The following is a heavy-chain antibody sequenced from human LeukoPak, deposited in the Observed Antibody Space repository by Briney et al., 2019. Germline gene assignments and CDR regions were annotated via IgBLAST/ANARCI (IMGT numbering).Heavy chain of an antibody. CDR2: IHSADSNT. CDR3: AGARHGDYRWDY. J-gene: IGHJ4*02. Sequence: GESLQISCKDSGYRFTNYWIGWVRQVPGKGLEWMGIIHSADSNTKYSPSFQGQVTISADKSISTAYLQWSGLKASDTAMYYCAGARHGDYRWDYWGQGTLVTVSS. V-gene: IGHV5-51*01. D-gene: IGHD4-17*01. CDR1: GYRFTNYW.